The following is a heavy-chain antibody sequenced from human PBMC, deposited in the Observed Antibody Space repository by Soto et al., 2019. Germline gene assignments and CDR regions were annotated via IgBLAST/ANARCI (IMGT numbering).Heavy chain of an antibody. CDR2: IYYSGSA. D-gene: IGHD2-15*01. CDR3: ARAGAATLSDF. Sequence: SETLSLTCTVSGGSISNYYWSWIRQPPGKGLEWIGYIYYSGSANYIPSLKSRVTISVDTSKNQFSLKLSSVTAADTAVYYCARAGAATLSDFWGQGTLVTVSS. J-gene: IGHJ4*02. V-gene: IGHV4-59*01. CDR1: GGSISNYY.